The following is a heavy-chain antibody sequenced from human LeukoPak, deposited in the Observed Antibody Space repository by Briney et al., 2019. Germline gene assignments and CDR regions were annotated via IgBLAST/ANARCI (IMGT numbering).Heavy chain of an antibody. J-gene: IGHJ4*02. V-gene: IGHV3-74*01. D-gene: IGHD3-16*02. Sequence: GGSLRLSCAASGFTFNRYGMHWVRQVPGKGLEWVSRISTDGSTTNYADSVKGRFTISRDNAKDALYLQMSSLRAEDTAVYYCASPRIDYLWGTYLDYWGQGSLVTVSS. CDR2: ISTDGSTT. CDR3: ASPRIDYLWGTYLDY. CDR1: GFTFNRYG.